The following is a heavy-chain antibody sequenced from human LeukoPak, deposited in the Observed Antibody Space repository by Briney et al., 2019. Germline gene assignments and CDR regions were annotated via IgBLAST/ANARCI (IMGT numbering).Heavy chain of an antibody. CDR1: GYTFTIYA. J-gene: IGHJ4*02. CDR2: ISAYNCNT. V-gene: IGHV1-18*01. CDR3: ARDRPREQVVYDY. Sequence: ASVKVSYKPSGYTFTIYAIRWVRQAPGQGLEWMGWISAYNCNTNYAQKVQGRVTMTTDTSTSTAYMEVRSMRSADTAVYFCARDRPREQVVYDYWGQGTLVTVSS. D-gene: IGHD6-13*01.